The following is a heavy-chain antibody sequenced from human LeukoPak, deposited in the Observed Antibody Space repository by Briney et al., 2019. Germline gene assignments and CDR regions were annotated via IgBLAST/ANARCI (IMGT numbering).Heavy chain of an antibody. D-gene: IGHD2-15*01. Sequence: SETLSLTCTVSGDSITSNYWSWIRQPPGKGLEWIGYISYNGITSYNPSLKSRVTLSVDTSNNQFSLKLSSVTAADTAVYYCARDLRHCTGGSCSHSFDYWGQGTLVAVSS. J-gene: IGHJ4*02. CDR1: GDSITSNY. CDR3: ARDLRHCTGGSCSHSFDY. V-gene: IGHV4-59*01. CDR2: ISYNGIT.